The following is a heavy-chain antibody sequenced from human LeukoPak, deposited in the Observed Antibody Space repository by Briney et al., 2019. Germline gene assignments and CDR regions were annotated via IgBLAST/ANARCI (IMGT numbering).Heavy chain of an antibody. CDR3: ARQYSSSWYGAVDY. J-gene: IGHJ4*02. Sequence: SETLSLTCAVYGGSFSGYYWSWIRQPPGKGLEWIGEINHSGSTNYNPSLKSRVTISVDTSKNQFSLKLSSVTAADTAVYYCARQYSSSWYGAVDYWGQGTLVTVSS. D-gene: IGHD6-13*01. CDR2: INHSGST. V-gene: IGHV4-34*01. CDR1: GGSFSGYY.